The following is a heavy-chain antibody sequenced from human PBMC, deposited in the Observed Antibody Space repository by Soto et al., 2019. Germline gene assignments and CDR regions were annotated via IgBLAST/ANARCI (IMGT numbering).Heavy chain of an antibody. Sequence: SETLCLTWTVSGGSISNISYYRGWIRQPPGKGLEWIGSIYYSGSTYYNPSLKSRVTISVDTSKNQFSLKLSSVTAADTAVYYCARTYSSGWYEIYYYYGMDVWGQGTTVTVS. CDR1: GGSISNISYY. CDR3: ARTYSSGWYEIYYYYGMDV. V-gene: IGHV4-39*01. J-gene: IGHJ6*02. D-gene: IGHD6-19*01. CDR2: IYYSGST.